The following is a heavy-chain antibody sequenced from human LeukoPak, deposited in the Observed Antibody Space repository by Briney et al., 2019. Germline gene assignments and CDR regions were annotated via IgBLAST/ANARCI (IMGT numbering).Heavy chain of an antibody. Sequence: GRSLRLSCAASGFTFDDYAMHWVRQAPGKGLEWVSGISWNSGSIGYADSVKGRFTISRDNAKNTLYLQMNSLRAEDTAVYYCARDRGELPGDGMDVWGQGTTVTVSS. D-gene: IGHD1-7*01. V-gene: IGHV3-9*01. J-gene: IGHJ6*02. CDR1: GFTFDDYA. CDR2: ISWNSGSI. CDR3: ARDRGELPGDGMDV.